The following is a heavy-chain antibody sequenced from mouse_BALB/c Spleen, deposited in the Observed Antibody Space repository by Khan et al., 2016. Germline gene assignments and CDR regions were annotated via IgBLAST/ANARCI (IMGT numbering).Heavy chain of an antibody. J-gene: IGHJ4*01. CDR2: IDPANGNT. V-gene: IGHV14-3*02. CDR3: DRGGPDYAMDY. CDR1: GFNIKDTY. Sequence: VQLKESGAELVKPGASVKLSCTASGFNIKDTYMHWVKQRPEKGLEWIGRIDPANGNTKYDPKFQGKATITSDTSSNTAYLQLSSLTSEETADLYCDRGGPDYAMDYWGQGTSVTVSS.